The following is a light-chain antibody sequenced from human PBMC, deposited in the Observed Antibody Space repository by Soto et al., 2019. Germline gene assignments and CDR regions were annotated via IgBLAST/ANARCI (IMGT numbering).Light chain of an antibody. V-gene: IGKV1-27*01. Sequence: DIQMTQSPSSLSASVGDRVTITCRASQGISNYLAWYQQKPGKVPKLLIYAASTLHSGVPSRFSGSGSGTDFTLPISSLQPEDVATYYCQKYNSAQTFGQGTKVEIK. CDR1: QGISNY. CDR3: QKYNSAQT. J-gene: IGKJ1*01. CDR2: AAS.